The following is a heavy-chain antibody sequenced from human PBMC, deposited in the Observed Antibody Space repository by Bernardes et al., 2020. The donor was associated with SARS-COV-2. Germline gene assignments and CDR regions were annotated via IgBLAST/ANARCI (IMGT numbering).Heavy chain of an antibody. CDR3: ARDQEPRITMIVVAPGI. Sequence: VKVSCKASGYTFSGYYIHWVRQAPGQGLEWMGWINPNNGGTNYAQKFQGRVTMTRDTSINTAYMDLSRLTSDDTAVYYCARDQEPRITMIVVAPGIWGQGTMVTVSS. V-gene: IGHV1-2*02. J-gene: IGHJ3*02. CDR2: INPNNGGT. D-gene: IGHD3-22*01. CDR1: GYTFSGYY.